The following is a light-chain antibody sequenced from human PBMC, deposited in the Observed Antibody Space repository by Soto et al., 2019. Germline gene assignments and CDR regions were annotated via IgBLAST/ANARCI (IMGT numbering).Light chain of an antibody. Sequence: QSALTQPASVSGSPGQSITISCTGTGSDVGGYKYVSWYQQLPGKAPKLMISGVSYRPSGVSDRFSGSKSGNTASLIISGLQAEDEADYYCSSYASSSPFVFGTGTKLTVL. J-gene: IGLJ1*01. CDR3: SSYASSSPFV. CDR1: GSDVGGYKY. CDR2: GVS. V-gene: IGLV2-14*01.